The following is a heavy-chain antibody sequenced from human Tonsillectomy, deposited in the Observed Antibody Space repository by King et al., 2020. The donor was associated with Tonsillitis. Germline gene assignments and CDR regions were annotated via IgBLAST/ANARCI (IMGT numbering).Heavy chain of an antibody. V-gene: IGHV3-9*01. J-gene: IGHJ4*02. Sequence: VQLVESGGGLVQPGRSLRLSCAASGFTFDDYAMHWVRHAPGKGLEWVSGISWNSGSIGYADSVKGRFTISRDNAKNSLYLQMNSLRAEDTALYYCAKDRGTVNYYDSSGPNDYWGQGTLVTVPP. CDR3: AKDRGTVNYYDSSGPNDY. CDR1: GFTFDDYA. D-gene: IGHD3-22*01. CDR2: ISWNSGSI.